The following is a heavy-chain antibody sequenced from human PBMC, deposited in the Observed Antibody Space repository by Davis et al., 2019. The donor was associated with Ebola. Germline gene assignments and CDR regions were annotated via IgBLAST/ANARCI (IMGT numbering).Heavy chain of an antibody. J-gene: IGHJ5*02. V-gene: IGHV4-59*08. CDR1: GDSISSFY. Sequence: MPSETLSLTCTVSGDSISSFYWSWIRQPPGKGLEWIGYMYYSQGTNYNPSLKSRVTISGDTSKNQFSLKLSSVTAADTAVYYCARQATTFIVVVVAATGWFDPWGQGTLVTVSS. CDR2: MYYSQGT. D-gene: IGHD2-15*01. CDR3: ARQATTFIVVVVAATGWFDP.